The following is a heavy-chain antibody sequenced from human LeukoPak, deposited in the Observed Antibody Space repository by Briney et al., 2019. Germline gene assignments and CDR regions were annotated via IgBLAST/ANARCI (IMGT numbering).Heavy chain of an antibody. CDR2: IYHSGST. J-gene: IGHJ6*02. CDR1: GYSISSGYY. V-gene: IGHV4-38-2*02. D-gene: IGHD3-22*01. CDR3: ARRSGYLDGMDV. Sequence: SETLSLTCTVSGYSISSGYYWGWIRQPPGKGLEWIGTIYHSGSTYYNPSLKSRVTISVDTSKNQFSLKLSSVTAADTAVYYCARRSGYLDGMDVWGQGTTVTVSS.